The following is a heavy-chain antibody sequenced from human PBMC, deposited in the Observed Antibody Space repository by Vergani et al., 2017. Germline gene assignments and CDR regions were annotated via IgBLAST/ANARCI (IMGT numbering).Heavy chain of an antibody. CDR2: IYHSGST. V-gene: IGHV4-38-2*02. CDR3: ARDKGYGGNVDPFDY. D-gene: IGHD4-23*01. CDR1: GYSISSGYY. J-gene: IGHJ4*02. Sequence: QVQLQESGPGLVKPSETLSLTCTVSGYSISSGYYWGWIRQPPGKGLEWIGSIYHSGSTYYNPSLKSRVTISVDTSKNQFSLKLSSVTAADTAVYYCARDKGYGGNVDPFDYWGQGTLVTVSS.